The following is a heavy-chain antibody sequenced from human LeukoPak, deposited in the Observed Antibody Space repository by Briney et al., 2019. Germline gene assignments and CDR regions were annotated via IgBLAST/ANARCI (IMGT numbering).Heavy chain of an antibody. V-gene: IGHV1-46*01. Sequence: ASVKVSCKASGYTFTSYFLHWVRQAPGQGLEWLGIINPTSGSTTYAQKFLGRVTVTRDRSTCTVYMELNSLRSEDTAVYYCARDGGYSSGYYRGLYWGQGTLVTVSS. CDR1: GYTFTSYF. J-gene: IGHJ4*02. CDR2: INPTSGST. CDR3: ARDGGYSSGYYRGLY. D-gene: IGHD6-19*01.